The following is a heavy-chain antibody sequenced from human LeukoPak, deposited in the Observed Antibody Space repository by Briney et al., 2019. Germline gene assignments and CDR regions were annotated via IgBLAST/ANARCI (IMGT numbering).Heavy chain of an antibody. J-gene: IGHJ4*02. CDR1: GFTFTDYY. V-gene: IGHV3-11*01. CDR3: AKWEGSSWYQPAQYYFDY. D-gene: IGHD6-13*01. CDR2: ISPSGTVI. Sequence: GGSLRLSCSASGFTFTDYYMSWIRQAPGKGLEWVSYISPSGTVIYYGDSVKGRFTISRDNAKKSLYLQMNSLRAEDTAVYYCAKWEGSSWYQPAQYYFDYWGQGTLVTVSS.